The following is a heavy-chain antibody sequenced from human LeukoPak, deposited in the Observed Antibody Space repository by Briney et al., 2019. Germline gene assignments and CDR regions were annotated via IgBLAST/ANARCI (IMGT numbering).Heavy chain of an antibody. Sequence: GGSLRLSCAASRFTFSSYWVHWVRQAPGGGLVWVSRINSDGSDTNYAESVKGRFTISRDNAKKTLYLQMNRLRVEDTAVCYCASAVAAPLGDYWGQGTLVTVSS. V-gene: IGHV3-74*01. CDR1: RFTFSSYW. CDR2: INSDGSDT. J-gene: IGHJ4*02. D-gene: IGHD6-19*01. CDR3: ASAVAAPLGDY.